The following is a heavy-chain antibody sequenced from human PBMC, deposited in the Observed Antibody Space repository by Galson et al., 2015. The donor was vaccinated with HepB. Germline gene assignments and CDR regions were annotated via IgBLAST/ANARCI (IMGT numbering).Heavy chain of an antibody. CDR2: INTNTGNP. J-gene: IGHJ4*02. D-gene: IGHD3-16*02. CDR1: GYTFTSYA. Sequence: SVKVSCKASGYTFTSYAMNWVRQAPGQGLEWMGWINTNTGNPTYAQGFTGRFVFSLDTSVSTAYLQISSLKAEDTAVYYCARESPYERLGELSSFDYWGQGTLVTVSS. CDR3: ARESPYERLGELSSFDY. V-gene: IGHV7-4-1*02.